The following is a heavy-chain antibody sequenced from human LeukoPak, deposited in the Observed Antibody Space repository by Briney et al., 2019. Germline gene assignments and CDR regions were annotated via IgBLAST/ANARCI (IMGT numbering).Heavy chain of an antibody. V-gene: IGHV3-30-3*01. D-gene: IGHD6-25*01. J-gene: IGHJ6*03. Sequence: GGSLRLSCAASGFTFNTYAMHWVRQAPGKGLEWVALISYAGNNKFYRDSVKGGFSVSRDNSKSTLQMDNLRLEDTAVYCARAGSAGLYCYYMDLWGKGTMVTVSS. CDR2: ISYAGNNK. CDR3: ARAGSAGLYCYYMDL. CDR1: GFTFNTYA.